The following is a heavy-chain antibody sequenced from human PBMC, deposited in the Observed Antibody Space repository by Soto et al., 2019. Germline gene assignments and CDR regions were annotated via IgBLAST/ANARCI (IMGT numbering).Heavy chain of an antibody. D-gene: IGHD6-6*01. CDR1: GFTFRNHG. CDR3: ARDIASRRFDY. Sequence: QVQLVESGGGVVQPGRSLRLSCEAAGFTFRNHGMHWVRQAPGKGLEWVAVIWYDGSDKYYADSVKGRFTISRDNSKNTLYLQMNSLRVEDTAMYYCARDIASRRFDYLGQGTLVTVSS. CDR2: IWYDGSDK. V-gene: IGHV3-33*01. J-gene: IGHJ4*02.